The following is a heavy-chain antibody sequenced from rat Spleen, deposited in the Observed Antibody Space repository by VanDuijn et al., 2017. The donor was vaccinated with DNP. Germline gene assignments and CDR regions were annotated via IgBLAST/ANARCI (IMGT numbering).Heavy chain of an antibody. Sequence: EVQLVESGGGLVQPGRSLKISCAASGFTFSDYNMAWVRQAPKKGLEWVATIIYDGSSAFYGDSVKGRFTISRDDAKNNLYLQMDSLRSEDTATYYCATPPYGYNYWYFDFWGPGTMVTVYS. D-gene: IGHD1-9*01. V-gene: IGHV5-7*01. CDR2: IIYDGSSA. CDR3: ATPPYGYNYWYFDF. CDR1: GFTFSDYN. J-gene: IGHJ1*01.